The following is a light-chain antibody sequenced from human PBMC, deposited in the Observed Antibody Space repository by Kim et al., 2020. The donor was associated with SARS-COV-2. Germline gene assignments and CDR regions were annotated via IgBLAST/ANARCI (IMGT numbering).Light chain of an antibody. CDR1: QDIANS. Sequence: ASIGDRVTITCRASQDIANSLAWYQQKPGKVPQVLIYAAATLQSGVPSRFSGSGSGTEFTLTIGSLQTEDVATYYCQKYNSTPWTFGPGTKVEIK. CDR2: AAA. V-gene: IGKV1-27*01. J-gene: IGKJ1*01. CDR3: QKYNSTPWT.